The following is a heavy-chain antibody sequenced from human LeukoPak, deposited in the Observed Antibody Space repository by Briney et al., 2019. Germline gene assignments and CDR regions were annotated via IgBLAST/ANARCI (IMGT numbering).Heavy chain of an antibody. Sequence: SETLSLTRAVYGGSFSGYYWSWIRQPPGKGLEWIGEINHSGSTNYNPSLKSRVTISVDTSKNQFSLKLSSVTAADTAVYYCAITYYDFWSGYGLDYWGQGTLVTVSS. CDR2: INHSGST. CDR1: GGSFSGYY. J-gene: IGHJ4*02. CDR3: AITYYDFWSGYGLDY. D-gene: IGHD3-3*01. V-gene: IGHV4-34*01.